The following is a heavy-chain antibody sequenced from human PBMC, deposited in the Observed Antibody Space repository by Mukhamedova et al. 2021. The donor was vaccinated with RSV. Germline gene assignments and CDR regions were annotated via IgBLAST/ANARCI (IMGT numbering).Heavy chain of an antibody. CDR2: IYYSGSI. CDR3: AKLTYYGSSNDYSIHYNWFDP. Sequence: GLEWIGYIYYSGSINYNPSLKSRVTISLDTSKNQFSLKLTSVTAGDTAVYYCAKLTYYGSSNDYSIHYNWFDPWGQGTVVTVSS. D-gene: IGHD3-22*01. J-gene: IGHJ5*02. V-gene: IGHV4-61*07.